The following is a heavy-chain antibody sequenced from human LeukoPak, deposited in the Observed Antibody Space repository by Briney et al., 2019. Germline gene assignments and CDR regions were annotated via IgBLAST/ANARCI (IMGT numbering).Heavy chain of an antibody. J-gene: IGHJ3*02. CDR2: IYHSGST. CDR3: ARDHYYDSSGRDAFDI. V-gene: IGHV4-4*02. Sequence: PSETLSLTCAVSGGSISSSNWWSWVRQPPGKGLEWIGEIYHSGSTNYNPSLKSRVAISVDKSKNQFSLKLSSVTAADTAVYYCARDHYYDSSGRDAFDIWGQGTMVTVSS. D-gene: IGHD3-22*01. CDR1: GGSISSSNW.